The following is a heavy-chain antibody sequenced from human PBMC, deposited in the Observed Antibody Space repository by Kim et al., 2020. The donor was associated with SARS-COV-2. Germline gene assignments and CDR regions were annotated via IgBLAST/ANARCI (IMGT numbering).Heavy chain of an antibody. Sequence: SETLSLTCTVSGGSISSGTYYWNWIRQHPGKGLEWIGYIFYSGRTYYNPSLESRVTLSVDTSKNQFSLRLTSLTAADTAVYYCARYPLCNNGVCYSSWYFDLWGRGTLVTVSS. CDR2: IFYSGRT. D-gene: IGHD2-8*01. J-gene: IGHJ2*01. CDR3: ARYPLCNNGVCYSSWYFDL. CDR1: GGSISSGTYY. V-gene: IGHV4-31*03.